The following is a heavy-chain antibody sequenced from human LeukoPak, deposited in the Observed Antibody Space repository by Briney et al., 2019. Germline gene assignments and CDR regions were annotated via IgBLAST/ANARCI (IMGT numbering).Heavy chain of an antibody. V-gene: IGHV3-9*01. CDR2: ISWNSGSI. CDR3: ARGSEWELLSCDH. CDR1: GFTFDDYA. Sequence: PGRSLRLSCAASGFTFDDYAMHWVRQAPGKGLEWVSGISWNSGSIGYADSVKGRFTISRDNAKNSLYLQMNSLRAEDTAVYYCARGSEWELLSCDHWGQGTLVTVSS. D-gene: IGHD1-26*01. J-gene: IGHJ5*02.